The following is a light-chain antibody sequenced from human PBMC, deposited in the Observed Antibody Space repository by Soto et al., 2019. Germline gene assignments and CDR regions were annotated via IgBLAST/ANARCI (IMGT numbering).Light chain of an antibody. CDR2: SNN. CDR1: TSNIGTNP. J-gene: IGLJ1*01. Sequence: QSVLTQPPSASGTPGQRVTISCSGSTSNIGTNPVNWYQHLPGTAPKLLFYSNNQRPSGVPDRFSGSKSGTSASLAISGLQSEDEADYYCAAWDDSLNGLYVFGSGTKLTVL. CDR3: AAWDDSLNGLYV. V-gene: IGLV1-44*01.